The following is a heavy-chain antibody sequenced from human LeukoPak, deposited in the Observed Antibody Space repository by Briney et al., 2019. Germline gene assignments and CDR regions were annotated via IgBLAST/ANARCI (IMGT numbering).Heavy chain of an antibody. J-gene: IGHJ4*02. CDR3: ARVRGYSYSSLDY. CDR2: IYYSGST. CDR1: GGSISRSSYY. Sequence: SETLSLTCTVSGGSISRSSYYWGWIRQPPVKGLEWIGHIYYSGSTNYNPSLKTRVTISVDTSKNQFSLNLSSVTAADTAVYFCARVRGYSYSSLDYWGQGTLVTVSS. D-gene: IGHD5-18*01. V-gene: IGHV4-39*07.